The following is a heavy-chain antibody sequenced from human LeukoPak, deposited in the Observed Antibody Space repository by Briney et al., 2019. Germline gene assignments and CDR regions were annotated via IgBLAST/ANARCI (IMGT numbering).Heavy chain of an antibody. CDR2: IYYSGST. Sequence: SETLSLTCTVSGGSISSYYWSWIRQPPGKGLEWIGYIYYSGSTNYNPSLKSRVTISVDTSKNQFSLKLSSVTAADTAVYYCARRSYDSSGYYFDAFDIWGQGTMVTVSS. CDR1: GGSISSYY. J-gene: IGHJ3*02. CDR3: ARRSYDSSGYYFDAFDI. V-gene: IGHV4-59*08. D-gene: IGHD3-22*01.